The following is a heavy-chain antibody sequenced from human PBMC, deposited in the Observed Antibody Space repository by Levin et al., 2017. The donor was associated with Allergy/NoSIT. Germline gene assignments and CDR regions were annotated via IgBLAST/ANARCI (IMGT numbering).Heavy chain of an antibody. Sequence: SETLSLTCSVSGVSITNSAFFWSWVRQPPGKGLEWIGYIYYNGDAYYNPSLRSRVSMSVDSSQNQISLTLTFVTVADTAVYYCARVGSSLKERRLNWFDPWGPGTLVIVSS. V-gene: IGHV4-30-4*01. D-gene: IGHD1-14*01. CDR2: IYYNGDA. J-gene: IGHJ5*02. CDR3: ARVGSSLKERRLNWFDP. CDR1: GVSITNSAFF.